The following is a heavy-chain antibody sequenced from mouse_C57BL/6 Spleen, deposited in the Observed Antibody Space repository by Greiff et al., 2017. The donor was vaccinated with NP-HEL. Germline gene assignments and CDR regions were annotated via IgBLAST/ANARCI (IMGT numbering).Heavy chain of an antibody. CDR1: GFNIKDYY. D-gene: IGHD2-4*01. Sequence: EVQRVESGAELVKPGASVKLSCTASGFNIKDYYMHWVKQRTEQGLEWIGRIDPEDGETKYAPKFQGKATLTADKSSNTAYLQLSSLTSEDTAVYYCASSIYYDYGGAYWGQGTLVTVSA. CDR2: IDPEDGET. V-gene: IGHV14-2*01. J-gene: IGHJ3*01. CDR3: ASSIYYDYGGAY.